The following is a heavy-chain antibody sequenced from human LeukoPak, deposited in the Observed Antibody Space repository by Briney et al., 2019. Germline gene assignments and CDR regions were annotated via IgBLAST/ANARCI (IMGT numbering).Heavy chain of an antibody. CDR3: ARDRITIFGASFDI. J-gene: IGHJ3*02. V-gene: IGHV1-69*05. Sequence: ASVKVSCKASGGTFSSYAISWVRQAPGQGLEWMGRIIPIFGTANYAQKSQGRVTITTDESTSTAYMELSSLRSEDTAVYYCARDRITIFGASFDIWGQGTMVTVSS. CDR2: IIPIFGTA. CDR1: GGTFSSYA. D-gene: IGHD3-3*01.